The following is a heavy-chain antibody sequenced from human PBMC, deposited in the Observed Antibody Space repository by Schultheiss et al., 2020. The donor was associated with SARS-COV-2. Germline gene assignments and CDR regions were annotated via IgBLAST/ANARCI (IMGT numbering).Heavy chain of an antibody. V-gene: IGHV3-33*01. CDR3: ARVGWFGELLGGMDV. CDR1: GFTFSSYG. CDR2: IWYDGSNK. Sequence: GESLKISCAASGFTFSSYGMHWVRQAPGKGLEWVAVIWYDGSNKYYVDSVKGRFTISRDNAKNSLYLQMNSLRAEDTAVYYCARVGWFGELLGGMDVWGQGTTVTVAS. D-gene: IGHD3-10*01. J-gene: IGHJ6*02.